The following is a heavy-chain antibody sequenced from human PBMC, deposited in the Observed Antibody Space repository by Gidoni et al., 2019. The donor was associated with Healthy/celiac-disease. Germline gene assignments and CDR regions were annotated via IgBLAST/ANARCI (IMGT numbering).Heavy chain of an antibody. Sequence: DVQLVESGGVVVPPGGSLRRSCAASGFTFDDYTMHWVRQAPGKGLVWVSLSSWDGGSTYYADSVKGRFTISRDNSKNSLYLQMNSLRTEDTALYYCAKASPRKSHRGEYDYWGQGTLVTVSS. CDR3: AKASPRKSHRGEYDY. D-gene: IGHD3-16*01. V-gene: IGHV3-43*01. CDR2: SSWDGGST. J-gene: IGHJ4*02. CDR1: GFTFDDYT.